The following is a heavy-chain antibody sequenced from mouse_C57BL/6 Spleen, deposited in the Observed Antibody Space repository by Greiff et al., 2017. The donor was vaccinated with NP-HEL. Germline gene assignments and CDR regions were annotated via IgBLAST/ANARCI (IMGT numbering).Heavy chain of an antibody. CDR3: ATYGSHLFAY. Sequence: QVQLQQPGAELVKPGASVKLSCKASGYTFTSYWMQWVKQRPGQGLEWIGEIDPSDSYTNYNQKFKGKATLTVDTSSSTAYMQLSSLTSEDSAVYYCATYGSHLFAYWGQGTLVTVSA. D-gene: IGHD1-1*01. J-gene: IGHJ3*01. CDR1: GYTFTSYW. CDR2: IDPSDSYT. V-gene: IGHV1-50*01.